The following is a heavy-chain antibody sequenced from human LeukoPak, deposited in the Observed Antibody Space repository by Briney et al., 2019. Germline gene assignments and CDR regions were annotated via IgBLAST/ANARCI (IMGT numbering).Heavy chain of an antibody. CDR3: AREGVHCSGGSCLKAY. CDR2: IKKDGSEK. CDR1: GFTFSTYW. V-gene: IGHV3-7*03. D-gene: IGHD2-15*01. Sequence: QPGGSLRLSCAASGFTFSTYWMSWVRQAPGKGLEWVANIKKDGSEKYYMDSVKGRFTISRDNAENSVYLQMNSLRAEDTAVYFCAREGVHCSGGSCLKAYWGQGTQVTVSS. J-gene: IGHJ4*02.